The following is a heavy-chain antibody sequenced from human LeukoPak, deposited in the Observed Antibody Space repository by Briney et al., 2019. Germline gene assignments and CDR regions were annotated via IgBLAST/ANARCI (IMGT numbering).Heavy chain of an antibody. CDR3: TRGGGGSYPRFAFDI. CDR1: GFTVSSSY. V-gene: IGHV3-66*01. CDR2: IYSGGST. Sequence: GGSLRLSCAASGFTVSSSYMSWVRQAPGKGLEWVSIIYSGGSTYYADSVKGRFTISRDNSKNTLYLQMNSLRAEDTAVYYCTRGGGGSYPRFAFDIWRQGTMVTVSS. J-gene: IGHJ3*02. D-gene: IGHD1-26*01.